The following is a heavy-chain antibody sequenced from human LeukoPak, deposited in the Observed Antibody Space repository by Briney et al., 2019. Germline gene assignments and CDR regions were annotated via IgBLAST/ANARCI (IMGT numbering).Heavy chain of an antibody. CDR2: IYYSGST. V-gene: IGHV4-59*01. Sequence: PSETLSLTCTVSGGSISSYYWSWIRQPPGKGLEWIGYIYYSGSTNYNPSLKSRVTISVDTSKDQFSLKLSSVTAADTAVYYCAGAGGFYSSSHFDLWGRGTLVTVSS. CDR3: AGAGGFYSSSHFDL. CDR1: GGSISSYY. J-gene: IGHJ2*01. D-gene: IGHD6-13*01.